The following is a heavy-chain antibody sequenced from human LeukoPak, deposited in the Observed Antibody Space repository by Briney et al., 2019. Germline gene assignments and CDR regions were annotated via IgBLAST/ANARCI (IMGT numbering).Heavy chain of an antibody. CDR3: AFLTVVTPFDY. D-gene: IGHD4-23*01. CDR2: MNPNSGNT. CDR1: GYSFTGYY. J-gene: IGHJ4*02. V-gene: IGHV1-8*02. Sequence: EASVKVSCKASGYSFTGYYLHWVRQAPGQGLEWMGWMNPNSGNTGYAQKFQGRVTMTRNTSISTAYMELSSLRSEDTAVYYCAFLTVVTPFDYWGQGTLVTVSS.